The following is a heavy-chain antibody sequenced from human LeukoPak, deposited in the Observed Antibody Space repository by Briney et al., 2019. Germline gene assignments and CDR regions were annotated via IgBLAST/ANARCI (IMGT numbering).Heavy chain of an antibody. V-gene: IGHV4-39*01. CDR2: IYYSGST. CDR3: ARVRGPDGWFAP. Sequence: SETLSLTCTVSGGSIDRSSYYWGWIRQPPGKGLEWIGSIYYSGSTYYNSSLKSRITISVNTTKNQVALKLSSVTAADTAVYYCARVRGPDGWFAPWGQGTLVSVSS. CDR1: GGSIDRSSYY. J-gene: IGHJ5*02.